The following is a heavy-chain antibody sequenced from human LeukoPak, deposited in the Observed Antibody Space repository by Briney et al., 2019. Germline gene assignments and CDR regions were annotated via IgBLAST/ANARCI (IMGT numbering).Heavy chain of an antibody. D-gene: IGHD3-22*01. Sequence: GGSLRLSCTASGFTFSSKWVHWVRQAPGRGLEWVSRINTVGSITTYADSVKARFTISRDNTKNTLYLQMNSLRAEDTAVYYCARDFYTDYYSSTGDDFDFWGQGTLVTVSS. CDR1: GFTFSSKW. CDR2: INTVGSIT. J-gene: IGHJ4*02. V-gene: IGHV3-74*03. CDR3: ARDFYTDYYSSTGDDFDF.